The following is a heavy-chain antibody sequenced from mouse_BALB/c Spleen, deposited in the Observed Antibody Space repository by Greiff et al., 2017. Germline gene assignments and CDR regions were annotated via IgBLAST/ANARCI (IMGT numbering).Heavy chain of an antibody. V-gene: IGHV5-4*02. J-gene: IGHJ4*01. CDR1: GFTFSDYY. Sequence: EVQGVESGGGLVKPGGSLKLSCAASGFTFSDYYMYWVRQTPEKRLEWVATISDGGSYTYYPDSVKGRFTISRDNAKNNLYLQMSSLKSEDTAMYYCARDNDWGAMDYWGQGTSVTVSS. CDR3: ARDNDWGAMDY. CDR2: ISDGGSYT.